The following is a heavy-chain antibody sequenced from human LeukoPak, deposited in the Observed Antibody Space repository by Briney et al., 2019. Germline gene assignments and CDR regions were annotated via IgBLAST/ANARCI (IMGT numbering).Heavy chain of an antibody. CDR3: AKEPQYYYDSSGYYTTDNWFDP. CDR2: ISGSGGST. CDR1: GFTFSSYA. Sequence: PGGSLRPSCAASGFTFSSYAMSWVRQAPGKGLEWVSAISGSGGSTYYADSVKGRFTVSRDNSKNTLYLQMNSLRAEDTAVYYCAKEPQYYYDSSGYYTTDNWFDPWGQGTLVTVSS. J-gene: IGHJ5*02. V-gene: IGHV3-23*01. D-gene: IGHD3-22*01.